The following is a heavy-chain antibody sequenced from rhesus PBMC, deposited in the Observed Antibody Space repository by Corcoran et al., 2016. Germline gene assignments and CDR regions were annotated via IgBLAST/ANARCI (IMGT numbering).Heavy chain of an antibody. CDR2: IDSAGRGT. D-gene: IGHD1-44*01. CDR1: GFPFSNYW. Sequence: EVQLVESGGGLAKPGGSLRLSCAASGFPFSNYWDYWVRQAPGKGLEWISAIDSAGRGTYYADSVKGRFTISRENAKKTLYLQMESLRTEDTAVYHCARDSIGYWGQGVLVTVSS. J-gene: IGHJ4*01. V-gene: IGHV3-28*02. CDR3: ARDSIGY.